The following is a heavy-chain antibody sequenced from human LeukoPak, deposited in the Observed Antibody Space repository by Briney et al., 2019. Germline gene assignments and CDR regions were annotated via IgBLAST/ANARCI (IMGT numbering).Heavy chain of an antibody. D-gene: IGHD3-22*01. CDR2: IIPIFGTA. J-gene: IGHJ6*03. CDR3: ASNTNYYDSSGYYYGYYYYMDV. CDR1: GGTFSSYA. Sequence: SVKVSCKASGGTFSSYAISWVRQAPGQGLEWTGGIIPIFGTANYAQKFQGRVTITTDESTSTAYMELSSLRSEDTAVYYCASNTNYYDSSGYYYGYYYYMDVWGKGTTVTVSS. V-gene: IGHV1-69*05.